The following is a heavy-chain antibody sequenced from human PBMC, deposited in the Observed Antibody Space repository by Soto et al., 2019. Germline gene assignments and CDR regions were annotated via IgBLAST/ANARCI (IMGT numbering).Heavy chain of an antibody. CDR3: ARAGGVVVAETDYYYYGMDV. V-gene: IGHV1-18*04. D-gene: IGHD2-15*01. CDR2: ISAYNGNT. Sequence: ASVKVSCKASGYPFTSYGISWVRQAPGQGLEWRGWISAYNGNTNYAQKLQGRVTMTTDTSTSTAYMELRSLRSDDTAVYYCARAGGVVVAETDYYYYGMDVWGQGTTVTVSS. CDR1: GYPFTSYG. J-gene: IGHJ6*02.